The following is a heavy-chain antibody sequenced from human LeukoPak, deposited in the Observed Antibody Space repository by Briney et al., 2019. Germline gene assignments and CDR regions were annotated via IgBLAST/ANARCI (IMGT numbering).Heavy chain of an antibody. CDR3: TTRYGDSSRDYYFDS. J-gene: IGHJ4*02. Sequence: GGSLRLSCAASGFTVSNAGMGWVRQAPGEGLEWVSSIKWNAAITKYAAAAICRFTIPRDNSQNILYLQMSRLRVEDTAVYYCTTRYGDSSRDYYFDSWGQGTLVSVSS. CDR1: GFTVSNAG. D-gene: IGHD3-22*01. V-gene: IGHV3-23*01. CDR2: IKWNAAIT.